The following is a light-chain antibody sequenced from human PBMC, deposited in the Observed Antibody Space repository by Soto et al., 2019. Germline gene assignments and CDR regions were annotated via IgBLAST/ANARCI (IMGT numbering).Light chain of an antibody. Sequence: SYELTQPPSVSVSPGQTASFTCSGDELGDKFACWYQQKPGQSPVLVIYQDSKRPSGIPERFSGSNSGNTATLTISGTQAMDEADYYCQAWDSSTVVFGGGTKLTVL. CDR3: QAWDSSTVV. V-gene: IGLV3-1*01. CDR2: QDS. J-gene: IGLJ2*01. CDR1: ELGDKF.